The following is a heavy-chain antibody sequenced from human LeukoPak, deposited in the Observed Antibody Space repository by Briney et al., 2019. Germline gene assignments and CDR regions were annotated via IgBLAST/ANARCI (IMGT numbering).Heavy chain of an antibody. CDR2: VRSVAAGGAT. V-gene: IGHV3-15*01. CDR3: VTDTVVPLAQIDH. Sequence: PGGSLRLSCAASGFTFDDYAMHWVRQAPGKGLEWVGRVRSVAAGGATEYAAPVEGRFIISRDDSKHTLSLQMNSLEIEDTAVYFCVTDTVVPLAQIDHWGQGTLVTVSS. J-gene: IGHJ4*02. D-gene: IGHD2-15*01. CDR1: GFTFDDYA.